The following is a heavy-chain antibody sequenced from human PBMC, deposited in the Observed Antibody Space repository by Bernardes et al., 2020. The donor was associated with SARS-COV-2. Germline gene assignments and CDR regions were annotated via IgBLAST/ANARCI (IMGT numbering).Heavy chain of an antibody. CDR1: GFTFSSYG. J-gene: IGHJ5*02. CDR3: VREVS. V-gene: IGHV3-21*01. Sequence: GGSLRLSCAASGFTFSSYGMHWVRQAPGKGLEWVSSISSSGSLIYYADSVKGRFTISRDNAKNSVYLQMNSLRVEDTAVYYCVREVSWGQGTLVTVSS. CDR2: ISSSGSLI.